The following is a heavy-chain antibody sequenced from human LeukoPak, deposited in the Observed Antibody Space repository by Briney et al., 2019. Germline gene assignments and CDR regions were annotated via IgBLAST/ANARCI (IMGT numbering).Heavy chain of an antibody. J-gene: IGHJ4*02. CDR1: GGSFSGYY. Sequence: SETLSLTCAVYGGSFSGYYWSWIRQPPGKGLEWIGEINHSGSTNYNPSLKSRVTISVDTSKNQFSLKLSSVTAADTAVCYCARTSSSYDSSGYYLNPFDYWGQGTLVTVSS. CDR3: ARTSSSYDSSGYYLNPFDY. V-gene: IGHV4-34*01. D-gene: IGHD3-22*01. CDR2: INHSGST.